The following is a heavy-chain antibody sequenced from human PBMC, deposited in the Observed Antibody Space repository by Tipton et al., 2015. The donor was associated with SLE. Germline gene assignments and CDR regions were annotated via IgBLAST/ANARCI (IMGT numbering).Heavy chain of an antibody. CDR3: ARGATSGSPRAFDI. J-gene: IGHJ3*02. CDR1: GGSISSGSYY. Sequence: TLSLTCTVSGGSISSGSYYWSWIRQPAGKGLEWIGRIYTSGSTNYNPSLKSRVTISVDTSTNQFSLKLSSVTAADTAVYYCARGATSGSPRAFDIWGQGTMVTVSS. D-gene: IGHD1-26*01. V-gene: IGHV4-61*02. CDR2: IYTSGST.